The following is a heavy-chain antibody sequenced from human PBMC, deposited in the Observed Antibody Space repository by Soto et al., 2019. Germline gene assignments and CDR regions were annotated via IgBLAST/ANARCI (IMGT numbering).Heavy chain of an antibody. J-gene: IGHJ4*02. CDR1: CGSISSAVYC. Sequence: LSETLSLTCPVSCGSISSAVYCWSWIRQSPDKGLEWIGHIYDGGTTYSSPSLKGRVTISADTSETQFSLKLNSVSAADTAVYYCARGPSGDKVDYWGQG. V-gene: IGHV4-30-4*01. D-gene: IGHD7-27*01. CDR2: IYDGGTT. CDR3: ARGPSGDKVDY.